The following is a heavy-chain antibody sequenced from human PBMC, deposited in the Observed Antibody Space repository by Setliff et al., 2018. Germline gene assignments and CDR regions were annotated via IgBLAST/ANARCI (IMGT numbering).Heavy chain of an antibody. J-gene: IGHJ6*03. CDR3: AREQWLDPPGYYYMDV. Sequence: PSETLSLTCTVSGGSISSYYWSWIRQPPGKGLEWVGNIGHTGSINYNPSLKSRLTISRDTSKNQFSLKLNSVTAADMAVYYCAREQWLDPPGYYYMDVWAKGTTVTVSS. CDR1: GGSISSYY. D-gene: IGHD6-19*01. V-gene: IGHV4-59*12. CDR2: IGHTGSI.